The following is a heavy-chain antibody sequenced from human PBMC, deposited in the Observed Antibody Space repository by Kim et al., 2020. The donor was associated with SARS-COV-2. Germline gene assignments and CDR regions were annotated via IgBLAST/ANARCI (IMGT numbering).Heavy chain of an antibody. J-gene: IGHJ5*02. CDR2: ISYDGSNK. D-gene: IGHD4-17*01. CDR3: ASLDYGDYSWFDP. CDR1: GFTFSSYA. Sequence: GGSLRLSCAASGFTFSSYAMHWVRQAPGKGLEWVAVISYDGSNKYYADSVKGRFTISRDNSKNTLYLQMNSLRAEDTAVYYCASLDYGDYSWFDPWGQGTLVTVSS. V-gene: IGHV3-30*04.